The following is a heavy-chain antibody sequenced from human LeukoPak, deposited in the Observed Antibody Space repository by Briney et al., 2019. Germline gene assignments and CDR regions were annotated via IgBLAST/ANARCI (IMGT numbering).Heavy chain of an antibody. J-gene: IGHJ2*01. Sequence: SETLSLTCSVSGDSLRNGYYWGWIRQPPGKGLEWIGSIYYSGSTYYNPSLKSRVTISVDTSKNQFSLKLSSVTAADTAVYYCARHLQVWYFDLWGRGTLVTVSS. V-gene: IGHV4-39*01. CDR3: ARHLQVWYFDL. CDR1: GDSLRNGYY. CDR2: IYYSGST.